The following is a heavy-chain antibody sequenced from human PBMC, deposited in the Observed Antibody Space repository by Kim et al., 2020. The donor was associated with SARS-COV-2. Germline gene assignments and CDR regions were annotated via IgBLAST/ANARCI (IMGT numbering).Heavy chain of an antibody. CDR2: ISYDGSNK. CDR3: ANGVGPAVLDY. Sequence: GGSLRLSCAASGFSFSSYVVHWVRQAPGKGLEWVAVISYDGSNKYYADSVKGRFTISRDNSKNTLYLQMNSLRTEDTAVYYCANGVGPAVLDYWGQGTLVPVSS. J-gene: IGHJ4*02. D-gene: IGHD3-3*01. CDR1: GFSFSSYV. V-gene: IGHV3-30*18.